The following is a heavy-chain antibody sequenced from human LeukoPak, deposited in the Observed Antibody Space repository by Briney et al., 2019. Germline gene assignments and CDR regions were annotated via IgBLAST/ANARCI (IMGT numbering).Heavy chain of an antibody. Sequence: GGSLRLSCAASGFTFSDYYMSWIRQAPGKGLEWVSYISGRGDTIFYADSVKGRFTISRDNAKNSLYLQMNSLRAEDTAVYYCAADIAAADPPFDYWGQGTLVTVSS. CDR3: AADIAAADPPFDY. J-gene: IGHJ4*02. D-gene: IGHD6-13*01. CDR1: GFTFSDYY. V-gene: IGHV3-11*04. CDR2: ISGRGDTI.